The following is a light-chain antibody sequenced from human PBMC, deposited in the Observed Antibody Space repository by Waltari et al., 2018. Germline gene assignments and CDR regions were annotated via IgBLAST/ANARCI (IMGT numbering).Light chain of an antibody. J-gene: IGLJ3*02. CDR3: CSYAGSWV. V-gene: IGLV2-11*03. CDR1: GSAVGDFNY. Sequence: GSPGQSVTISCTGIGSAVGDFNYVSWYQQHPGKSPKLVIYDVTQRPSGVPDRFSGSRSGNSASLTVSGLQGEDEADYYCCSYAGSWVFGGGTMLTVL. CDR2: DVT.